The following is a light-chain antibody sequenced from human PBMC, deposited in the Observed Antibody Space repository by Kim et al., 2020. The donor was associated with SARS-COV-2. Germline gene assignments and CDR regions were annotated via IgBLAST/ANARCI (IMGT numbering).Light chain of an antibody. V-gene: IGKV1-5*03. CDR3: QQYSDYPWT. J-gene: IGKJ1*01. Sequence: DIQMTQSPSTLSASVGDRVTITCRASQSVSSWLVWYQQKPRKAPKVLIYKASNLESGVPSRFSGSGSGTEFTLTISSLQPDDFATYYCQQYSDYPWTFGQGTKVDIK. CDR2: KAS. CDR1: QSVSSW.